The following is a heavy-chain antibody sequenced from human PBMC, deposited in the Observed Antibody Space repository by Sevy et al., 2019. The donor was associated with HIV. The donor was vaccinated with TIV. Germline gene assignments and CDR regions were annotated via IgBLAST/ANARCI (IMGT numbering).Heavy chain of an antibody. Sequence: RGSLRLSCAASGFIFSSYGMNWVRQAPGKGLEWISYISSSSSTIYYADSVKGRFTISRDNAKNSLYLQMNSLSAEDTAVYYCARDLSSGWYGVGDYWGQGTLVTVSS. CDR3: ARDLSSGWYGVGDY. CDR1: GFIFSSYG. V-gene: IGHV3-48*01. CDR2: ISSSSSTI. D-gene: IGHD6-19*01. J-gene: IGHJ4*02.